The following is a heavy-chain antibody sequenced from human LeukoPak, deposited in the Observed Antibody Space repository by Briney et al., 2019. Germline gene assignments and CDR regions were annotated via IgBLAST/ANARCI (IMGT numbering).Heavy chain of an antibody. CDR1: GGSFSGYY. D-gene: IGHD3-22*01. CDR3: ASQTTYYYDSSGYSKHPYYYYGMDV. CDR2: INHSGST. Sequence: SETLSLTCAVYGGSFSGYYWSWIRQPPGKGLEWIGEINHSGSTNYNPSLKSRVTISVDTSKNQFSLKLSSVTAADTAVYYCASQTTYYYDSSGYSKHPYYYYGMDVWGQGTTVTVSS. J-gene: IGHJ6*02. V-gene: IGHV4-34*01.